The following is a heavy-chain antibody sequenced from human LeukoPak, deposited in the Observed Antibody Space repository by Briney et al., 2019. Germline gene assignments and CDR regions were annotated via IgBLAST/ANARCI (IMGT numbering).Heavy chain of an antibody. CDR3: ARPLGFHPSYSYGLLPLDY. Sequence: ASVKVSCKASGYTFTSYAMNWVRQAPGQGLEWMGWINTNTGNPTYAQGFTGRFVFSLDTSVSTAYLQISSLKAEDTAVYYCARPLGFHPSYSYGLLPLDYWGQGTLVTVSS. V-gene: IGHV7-4-1*02. CDR2: INTNTGNP. CDR1: GYTFTSYA. D-gene: IGHD5-18*01. J-gene: IGHJ4*02.